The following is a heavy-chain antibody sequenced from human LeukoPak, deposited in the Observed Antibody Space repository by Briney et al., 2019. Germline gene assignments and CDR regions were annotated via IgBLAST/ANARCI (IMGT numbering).Heavy chain of an antibody. CDR1: GFTFSSYG. V-gene: IGHV3-30*18. J-gene: IGHJ6*02. Sequence: GGSLRLSCAASGFTFSSYGMHWVRQAPGKGLEWVAVISYDGSNKYYADSVKGRFTISRDNSKNTLYLQMNSLRAEDTAVYYCAKDMTLWGTTYGMDVWGQGTTVTVSS. CDR3: AKDMTLWGTTYGMDV. D-gene: IGHD1-14*01. CDR2: ISYDGSNK.